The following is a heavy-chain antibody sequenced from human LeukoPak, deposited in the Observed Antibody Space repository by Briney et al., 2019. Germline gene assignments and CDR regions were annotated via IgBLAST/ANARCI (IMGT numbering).Heavy chain of an antibody. J-gene: IGHJ5*02. CDR1: GGSICSYY. CDR2: IYYSGST. D-gene: IGHD2-15*01. CDR3: ARGPAARAVNWFDP. V-gene: IGHV4-59*01. Sequence: PSETLSLTCTVSGGSICSYYWSWIRQPPGKGLEWIGYIYYSGSTNYNPSLKSRVTISVDTSKNQFSLKLSSVTAADTAVYYCARGPAARAVNWFDPWGQGTLVTVSS.